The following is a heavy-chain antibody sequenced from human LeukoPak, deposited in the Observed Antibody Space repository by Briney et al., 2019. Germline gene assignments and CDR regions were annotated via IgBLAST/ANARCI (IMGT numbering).Heavy chain of an antibody. CDR2: VYYSGST. D-gene: IGHD1-1*01. J-gene: IGHJ6*03. CDR1: GGSISSNY. CDR3: ARDRTGTTGNYYYYYYMDV. V-gene: IGHV4-59*01. Sequence: SETLSLTCTVSGGSISSNYWSWIRQSPGKGLEWIGYVYYSGSTNYNPSLKSRVTISVDTPKNQFSLKLRSVTAADTAVYYCARDRTGTTGNYYYYYYMDVWGKGTTVTVSS.